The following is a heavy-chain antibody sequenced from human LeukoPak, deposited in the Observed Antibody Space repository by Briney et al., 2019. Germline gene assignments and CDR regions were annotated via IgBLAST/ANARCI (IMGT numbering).Heavy chain of an antibody. CDR2: INPSGGST. CDR1: GYTFTSYY. D-gene: IGHD5-18*01. CDR3: ARQWIQNYYFDY. J-gene: IGHJ4*02. Sequence: ASVKVSCKASGYTFTSYYMHWVRQAPGQGLEWMGIINPSGGSTGYAQKFQGRVTMTRDTSTSTVYMELSSLRSEDTAVYYCARQWIQNYYFDYWGQGTLVTVSS. V-gene: IGHV1-46*01.